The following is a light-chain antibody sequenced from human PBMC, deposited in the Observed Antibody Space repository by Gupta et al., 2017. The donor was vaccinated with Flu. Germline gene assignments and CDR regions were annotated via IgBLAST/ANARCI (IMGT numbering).Light chain of an antibody. J-gene: IGKJ4*01. CDR3: RQSLQLPVT. CDR1: ESLLHSDGKTE. Sequence: EIVITQTLLSLSVTPRQPASISCKSSESLLHSDGKTELYWYLQKPGQPPQLLIYEVSNRCSGVPDRFSGSGSWTDFTLKIIRVEAEDVGVYYCRQSLQLPVTFGGGTKVEIK. CDR2: EVS. V-gene: IGKV2D-29*01.